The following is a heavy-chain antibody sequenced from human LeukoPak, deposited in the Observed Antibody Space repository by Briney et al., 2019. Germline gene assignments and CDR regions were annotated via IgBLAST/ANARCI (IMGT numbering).Heavy chain of an antibody. CDR2: INPNSGGT. CDR1: GYTFTGYY. CDR3: ARDSLPASYCSSTSCYSHFDY. D-gene: IGHD2-2*01. V-gene: IGHV1-2*02. J-gene: IGHJ4*02. Sequence: GASVKVSFKASGYTFTGYYMHWVRQAPGQGLEWMGWINPNSGGTNYAQKFQGRVTMTRDTSISTAYMELSRLRSDDTAVYYCARDSLPASYCSSTSCYSHFDYWGQGTLVTVSS.